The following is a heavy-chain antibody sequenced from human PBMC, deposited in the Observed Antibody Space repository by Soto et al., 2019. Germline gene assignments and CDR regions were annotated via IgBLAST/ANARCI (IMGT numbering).Heavy chain of an antibody. D-gene: IGHD2-21*01. CDR2: IKQDESER. V-gene: IGHV3-7*05. CDR3: ARDYATAWWGFFKH. CDR1: GFTFSNYW. J-gene: IGHJ1*01. Sequence: GGSLRLSCAASGFTFSNYWMNWVRQAPGKGLEWVANIKQDESERNHVDSVKGRFTISRDNTKNSLYLQMNSLRVDDTAVYYCARDYATAWWGFFKHLGQGTLVTVSS.